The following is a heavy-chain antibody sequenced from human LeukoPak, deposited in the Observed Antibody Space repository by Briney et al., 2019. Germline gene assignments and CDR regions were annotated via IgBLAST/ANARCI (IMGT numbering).Heavy chain of an antibody. D-gene: IGHD3-10*01. CDR2: IYYSGST. CDR3: ASGWFGLRGAFDI. V-gene: IGHV4-59*08. J-gene: IGHJ3*02. Sequence: RQXPXXXXXWIGYIYYSGSTNYNPSLKSRVTISVDTSKNQFSLKLSSVTAADTAVYYCASGWFGLRGAFDIWGQGTMVTVSS.